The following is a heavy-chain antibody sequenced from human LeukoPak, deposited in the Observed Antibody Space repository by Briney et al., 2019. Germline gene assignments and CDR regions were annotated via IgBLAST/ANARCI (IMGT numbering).Heavy chain of an antibody. CDR1: GFTFSSYS. CDR3: ARDGEFSSSWYESYYYYMDV. Sequence: GGSLRLSCAASGFTFSSYSMNWVRQAPGKGLEWVSSISSSSSYIYYADSVKGRFTISRDNAKNSLYLQMNSLRAEDTAVYYCARDGEFSSSWYESYYYYMDVWGKGTTVPVSS. D-gene: IGHD6-13*01. J-gene: IGHJ6*03. V-gene: IGHV3-21*01. CDR2: ISSSSSYI.